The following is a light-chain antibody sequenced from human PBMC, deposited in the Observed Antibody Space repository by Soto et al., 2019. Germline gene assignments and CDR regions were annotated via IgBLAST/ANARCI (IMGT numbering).Light chain of an antibody. V-gene: IGKV1-5*03. Sequence: DIQMTQSPSTLSASVGDKVSITCRASQSISRQLAWYQQKPGKAPNLLIYQASNLETGVPSRFTGSGSGTEFTLTISGLQPDDLATYYCVQYQSYWTFGQGTKVDVK. CDR3: VQYQSYWT. J-gene: IGKJ1*01. CDR1: QSISRQ. CDR2: QAS.